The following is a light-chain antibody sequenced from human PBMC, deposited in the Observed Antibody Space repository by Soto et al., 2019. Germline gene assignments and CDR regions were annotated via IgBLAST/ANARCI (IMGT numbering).Light chain of an antibody. CDR1: NSNIGSNA. Sequence: QFVLTQPPSASGTPGQSVTISFSGSNSNIGSNAVNWYQQFPGAAPTLLIYSTNERPSGVPDRFSGSKSGTSASLAISGLQSEDEADYHCAAWDGSLNGYVFGSGTKVTVL. CDR3: AAWDGSLNGYV. CDR2: STN. V-gene: IGLV1-44*01. J-gene: IGLJ1*01.